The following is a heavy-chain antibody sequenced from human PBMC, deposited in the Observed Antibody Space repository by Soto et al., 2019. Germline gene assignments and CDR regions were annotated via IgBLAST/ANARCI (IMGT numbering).Heavy chain of an antibody. Sequence: QVQLQQWGAGLLKPSETLSLTCAVYGGSFSGYYWSWIRQPPGKGLEWIGEINHSGSTNYNPSLTSLVPISVDTSKNQFSRKLRSVTAADTAVYYSARVRQWGYYFDSWGQGTLVTVSS. CDR1: GGSFSGYY. J-gene: IGHJ4*02. CDR3: ARVRQWGYYFDS. D-gene: IGHD6-19*01. CDR2: INHSGST. V-gene: IGHV4-34*01.